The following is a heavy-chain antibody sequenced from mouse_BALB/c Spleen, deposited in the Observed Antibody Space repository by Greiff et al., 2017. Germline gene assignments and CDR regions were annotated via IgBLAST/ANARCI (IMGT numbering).Heavy chain of an antibody. CDR1: GYTFTSYN. D-gene: IGHD1-1*01. CDR3: ARHYGSSYGYFDY. CDR2: IYPGNGDT. Sequence: QVQLQQPGAELVKPGASVKMSCKASGYTFTSYNMHWVKQTPGQGLEWIGAIYPGNGDTSYNQKFKGKATLTADKSSSTAYMQLSSLTSEDSAVYYCARHYGSSYGYFDYWGQGTTLTVSS. V-gene: IGHV1-12*01. J-gene: IGHJ2*01.